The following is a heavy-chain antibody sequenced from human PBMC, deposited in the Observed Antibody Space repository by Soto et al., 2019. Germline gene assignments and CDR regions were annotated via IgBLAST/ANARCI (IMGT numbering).Heavy chain of an antibody. D-gene: IGHD3-16*01. CDR2: MDQDGSER. V-gene: IGHV3-7*01. Sequence: EVQLVESGGGLVQPGGSLRLSCAASGFTFSTYWMTWVRQPPGKGLEWLANMDQDGSERYYVDSVRGRFTVSRDNAKNSLYLQMNSLRAEDTAVYYCVCGGNFFIYWGQGTLVTVSP. CDR3: VCGGNFFIY. CDR1: GFTFSTYW. J-gene: IGHJ4*02.